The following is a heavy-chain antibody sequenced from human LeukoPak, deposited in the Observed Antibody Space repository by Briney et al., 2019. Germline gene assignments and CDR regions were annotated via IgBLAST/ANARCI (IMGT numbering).Heavy chain of an antibody. CDR2: IYTSGST. CDR3: ARDEYGSGSYSDY. CDR1: GGSISSGSYY. V-gene: IGHV4-61*02. J-gene: IGHJ4*02. D-gene: IGHD3-10*01. Sequence: SETLSLTCTVSGGSISSGSYYWSWIRQPAGKGLEWIGRIYTSGSTNYNPSLKSRVTISVDTSKNQFSLKLSSVTAADTAVYYCARDEYGSGSYSDYWGQGTLVTVSS.